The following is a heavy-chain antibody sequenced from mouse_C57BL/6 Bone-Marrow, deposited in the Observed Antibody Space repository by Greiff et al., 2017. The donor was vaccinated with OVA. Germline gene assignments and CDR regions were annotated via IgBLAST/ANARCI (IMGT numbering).Heavy chain of an antibody. D-gene: IGHD2-2*01. CDR2: INYDGSST. CDR3: ARRGYDGSFDY. CDR1: GFTFSDYY. J-gene: IGHJ2*01. V-gene: IGHV5-16*01. Sequence: EVNVVESEGGLVQPGSSMKLSCTASGFTFSDYYMAWVRQVPEKGLEWVANINYDGSSTYYLDSLKSRFIISRDNAKNILYLQMSSLKSEDTATYYCARRGYDGSFDYWGQGTTLTVSS.